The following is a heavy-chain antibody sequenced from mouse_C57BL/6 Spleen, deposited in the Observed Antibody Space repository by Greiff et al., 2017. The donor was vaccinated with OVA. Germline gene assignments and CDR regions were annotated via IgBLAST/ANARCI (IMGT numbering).Heavy chain of an antibody. CDR1: GYTFTDYN. V-gene: IGHV1-18*01. CDR2: INPNNGGT. Sequence: VQLQQSGPELVKPGASVKIPCKASGYTFTDYNMDWVKQSHGKSLEWIGDINPNNGGTIYNQKFKGKATLTVDKSSSTAYMELRSLTSEDTAVYYCARSPYDYNAMDYWGQGTSVTVSS. J-gene: IGHJ4*01. D-gene: IGHD6-5*01. CDR3: ARSPYDYNAMDY.